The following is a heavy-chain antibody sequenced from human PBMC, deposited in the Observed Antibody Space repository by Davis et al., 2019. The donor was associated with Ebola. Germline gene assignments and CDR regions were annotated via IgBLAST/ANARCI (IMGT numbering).Heavy chain of an antibody. CDR2: IYPSDSDT. CDR1: GYTFTSYW. CDR3: ARGEDNFGWSNGWWFDS. D-gene: IGHD6-19*01. Sequence: KVSCKGSGYTFTSYWIGWVRQMPGKGLEWMGLIYPSDSDTVYSPSFQGQVNISVDKSISTAYLQWGSLKASDNAVYYCARGEDNFGWSNGWWFDSWGQGTRVTVSS. V-gene: IGHV5-51*01. J-gene: IGHJ5*01.